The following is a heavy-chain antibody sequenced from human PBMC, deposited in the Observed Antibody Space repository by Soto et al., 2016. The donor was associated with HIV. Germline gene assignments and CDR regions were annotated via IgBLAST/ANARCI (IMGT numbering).Heavy chain of an antibody. CDR3: TRDSGTYNWLDP. CDR2: VRTKAANTAT. Sequence: EVQLVESGGGLVQPGGSLKLSCAVSGFIFSDCAIHWVRQASGKGLEWVGVVRTKAANTATENAASVKGRFTISRDDSENTAYLQMNNLKTEDTAMYYCTRDSGTYNWLDPWGQGTLVTVXS. CDR1: GFIFSDCA. D-gene: IGHD1-26*01. V-gene: IGHV3-73*01. J-gene: IGHJ5*02.